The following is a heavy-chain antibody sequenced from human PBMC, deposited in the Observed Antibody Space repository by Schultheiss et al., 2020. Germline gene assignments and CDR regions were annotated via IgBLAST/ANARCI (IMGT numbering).Heavy chain of an antibody. J-gene: IGHJ4*02. V-gene: IGHV3-53*01. CDR2: IYSGGST. Sequence: GSLRLSCAASGFTVSSNYMSWVRQAPGKGLEWVSVIYSGGSTYYADSVKGRFTISRDNSKNTLYLQMNSLRAEDTAVYYCARDSSSWSTLDYWGQGTLVTVSS. CDR1: GFTVSSNY. CDR3: ARDSSSWSTLDY. D-gene: IGHD6-13*01.